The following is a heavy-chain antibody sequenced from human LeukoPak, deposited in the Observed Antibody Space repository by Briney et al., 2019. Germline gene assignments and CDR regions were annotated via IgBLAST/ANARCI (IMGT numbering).Heavy chain of an antibody. Sequence: SETLSLTCAVYGGSFSGYYWSWIRPPSGKGLEWIGEINHSGSTNYNPSLKSRVTISVDTSKNQFSLKLSSVTAADTAVYYCARVRYYDSTVLTRKRSYYFDYWGQGTLVTVSS. J-gene: IGHJ4*02. D-gene: IGHD3-22*01. CDR3: ARVRYYDSTVLTRKRSYYFDY. CDR2: INHSGST. V-gene: IGHV4-34*01. CDR1: GGSFSGYY.